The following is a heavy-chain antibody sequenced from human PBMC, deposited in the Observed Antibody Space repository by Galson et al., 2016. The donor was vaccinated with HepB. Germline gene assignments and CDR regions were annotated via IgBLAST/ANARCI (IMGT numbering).Heavy chain of an antibody. CDR2: IWYDGSNK. D-gene: IGHD6-19*01. CDR1: GFSFSNYG. Sequence: SLRLSCAASGFSFSNYGMYWVRQAPGKGPEWVTVIWYDGSNKYYADSVKGRFTISRDNSKNTLYLQMNSLRAEDTAVYYCAREAHSSGWYNMDVWGKGTTVTVSS. CDR3: AREAHSSGWYNMDV. V-gene: IGHV3-33*01. J-gene: IGHJ6*03.